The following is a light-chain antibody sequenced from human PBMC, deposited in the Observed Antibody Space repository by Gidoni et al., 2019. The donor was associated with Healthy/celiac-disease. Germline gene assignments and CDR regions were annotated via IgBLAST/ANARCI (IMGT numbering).Light chain of an antibody. CDR2: KAS. CDR3: QQYNSYSE. Sequence: DIQMTQSPSTLSASVGDRVTITCRASQSISSWVAWYQQKPGKAPKLLIYKASSLESGVPSRFSGSGSGTEFTLTISSLQPDDFATYYCQQYNSYSEFGQGTKVEIK. CDR1: QSISSW. V-gene: IGKV1-5*03. J-gene: IGKJ1*01.